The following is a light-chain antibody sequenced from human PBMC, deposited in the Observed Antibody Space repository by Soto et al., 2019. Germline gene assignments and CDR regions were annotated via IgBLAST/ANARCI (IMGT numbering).Light chain of an antibody. CDR2: RAS. CDR3: QQYHNLWT. CDR1: QGIFYT. J-gene: IGKJ1*01. V-gene: IGKV3-15*01. Sequence: IVPTQPPATLSVSPGERATLSCRASQGIFYTLAWFQQRPGQAPRLLIYRASTRATNIPARFSGSGSGTEFTLTISSLQSEDFALDYCQQYHNLWTFGQGTKVDIK.